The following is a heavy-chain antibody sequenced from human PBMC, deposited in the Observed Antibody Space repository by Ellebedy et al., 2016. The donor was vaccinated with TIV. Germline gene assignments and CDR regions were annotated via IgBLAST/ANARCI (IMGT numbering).Heavy chain of an antibody. D-gene: IGHD1-1*01. V-gene: IGHV1-2*02. Sequence: AASVKVSCKASGGTFTSSAINWVRQAPGQGLEWMGWLNPNTGVTHYAQNFQGRVTMTSDTSISAAYMELNILMSDDTAIYYCARDFRQNWNDPTGVWFDPWGQGTLVTVSS. CDR3: ARDFRQNWNDPTGVWFDP. CDR2: LNPNTGVT. CDR1: GGTFTSSA. J-gene: IGHJ5*02.